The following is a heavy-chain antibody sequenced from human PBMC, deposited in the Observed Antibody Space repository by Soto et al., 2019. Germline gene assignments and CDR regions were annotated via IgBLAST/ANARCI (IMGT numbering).Heavy chain of an antibody. CDR1: GYTFTGYY. J-gene: IGHJ6*02. CDR2: INANSGGT. CDR3: ARAPHFWSGYSGGYGMDV. D-gene: IGHD3-3*01. Sequence: QVQLVQSGAEVKKPGASVKVSCKASGYTFTGYYMHWVRQAPGQGLEWMGWINANSGGTNYAQKFQGWVTMTRDTSISTVYMELSRLRSDDTAVYYCARAPHFWSGYSGGYGMDVWGQGTTVTVSS. V-gene: IGHV1-2*04.